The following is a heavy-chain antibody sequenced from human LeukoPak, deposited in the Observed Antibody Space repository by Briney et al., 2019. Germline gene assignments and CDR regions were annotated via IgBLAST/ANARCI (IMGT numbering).Heavy chain of an antibody. D-gene: IGHD6-19*01. CDR2: INPSGGST. J-gene: IGHJ5*02. V-gene: IGHV1-46*01. CDR3: ARDEPSYSSGYYKGWFDP. Sequence: ASVKVSCKASGYTFTSFYMHWVRQAPGQGLEWMGIINPSGGSTSYAQKFQGRVTMTKDTSTTTVYMELSSLRPEDTAVYYCARDEPSYSSGYYKGWFDPWGQGTLVTVSS. CDR1: GYTFTSFY.